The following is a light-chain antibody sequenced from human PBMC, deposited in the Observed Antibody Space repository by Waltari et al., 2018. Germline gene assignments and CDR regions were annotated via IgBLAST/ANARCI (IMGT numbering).Light chain of an antibody. CDR2: DAS. CDR1: QRLSSY. J-gene: IGKJ4*01. V-gene: IGKV3-11*01. Sequence: EIVLTQSPATLSLSPGERAHLACRASQRLSSYLGWSQQKPGQAPWLLLYDASNRATGIPARFSGSGSGTDFTLTISSLEPEDFAVYYCQQRSNWPLTFGGGTKVEIK. CDR3: QQRSNWPLT.